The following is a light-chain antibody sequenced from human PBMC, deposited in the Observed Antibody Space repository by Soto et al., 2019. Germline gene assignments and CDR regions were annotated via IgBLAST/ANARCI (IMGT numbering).Light chain of an antibody. CDR1: SSDVGSYNL. V-gene: IGLV2-23*02. CDR2: EVS. Sequence: QSALNQPASVSGAPGQSITISCTGTSSDVGSYNLVSWYQQHPGKAPKPMIYEVSKRPSGVSNRFSGSKSGNTASLTISGLQAEDEADYYCCSYAGSSTYVFGTGTKVT. J-gene: IGLJ1*01. CDR3: CSYAGSSTYV.